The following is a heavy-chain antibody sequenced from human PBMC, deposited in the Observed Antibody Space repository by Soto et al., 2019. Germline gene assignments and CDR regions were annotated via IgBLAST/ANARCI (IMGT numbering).Heavy chain of an antibody. Sequence: EVQLLESGGGLVQPGGSLRLSCAASGFTFSSYAMSWVRQAPGKGLEWVSAISGSGGSTYYADSVKGRFTISRDNSKNSLYLQMNSLRAEDTAVYYCARDHEKIAAPFDYWGQGTLVTVSS. J-gene: IGHJ4*02. CDR2: ISGSGGST. CDR3: ARDHEKIAAPFDY. V-gene: IGHV3-23*01. CDR1: GFTFSSYA. D-gene: IGHD6-13*01.